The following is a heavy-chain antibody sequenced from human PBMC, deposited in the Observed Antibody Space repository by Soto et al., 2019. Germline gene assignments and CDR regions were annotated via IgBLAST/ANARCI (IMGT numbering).Heavy chain of an antibody. CDR3: ASGGDYGRFDY. J-gene: IGHJ4*02. CDR1: GASISSDY. D-gene: IGHD3-10*01. Sequence: QVQLQESGPGLVKPSETLSLTCSVSGASISSDYWSWIRQPPGKGLEWIGYIYYSGSTNYNPSLKSRVTISINTSKNQFSLNLSSVTAADTAVYYCASGGDYGRFDYWGLGTLVTVSS. V-gene: IGHV4-59*01. CDR2: IYYSGST.